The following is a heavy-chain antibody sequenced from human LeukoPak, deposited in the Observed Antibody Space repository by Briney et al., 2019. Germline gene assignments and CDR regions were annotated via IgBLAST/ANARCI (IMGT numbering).Heavy chain of an antibody. J-gene: IGHJ4*02. CDR3: VKDGSGSYYTYYFDY. D-gene: IGHD3-10*01. CDR1: GFTFRSYS. V-gene: IGHV3-48*01. Sequence: GGSLRLSCAASGFTFRSYSMDWVRQAPGKGLEWVSHISSGSNSINYADSVKGRFTISRDNSKNTLYLQMSSLRAEDTAVYYCVKDGSGSYYTYYFDYWGQGTLVTVSS. CDR2: ISSGSNSI.